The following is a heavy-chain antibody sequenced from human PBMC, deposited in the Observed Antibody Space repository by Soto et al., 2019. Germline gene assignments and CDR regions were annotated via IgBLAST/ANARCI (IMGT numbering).Heavy chain of an antibody. CDR3: AKEPAGSYSYYQYVMDV. V-gene: IGHV3-23*01. D-gene: IGHD1-26*01. CDR1: GFTFSSYA. J-gene: IGHJ6*02. Sequence: AGGSLRLSCAASGFTFSSYAMSWVRQAPGKGLEWVSAIRGSGGTTYYADSVKGRFTISRDNSKNTLYLQMNSLRAEDTAVYYCAKEPAGSYSYYQYVMDVWGQGTTVTVSS. CDR2: IRGSGGTT.